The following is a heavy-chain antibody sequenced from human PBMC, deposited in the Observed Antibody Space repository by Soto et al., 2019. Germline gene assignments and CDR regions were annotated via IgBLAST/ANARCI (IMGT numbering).Heavy chain of an antibody. CDR1: GGTFSSYT. D-gene: IGHD3-10*01. CDR3: ARGALNMVRGTNWFDP. V-gene: IGHV1-69*02. Sequence: QVQLVQSGAEVKKPGSSVKVSCKASGGTFSSYTISWVRQAPGQGLEWMGRIIPILGIANYAQKFQGRVTITAEKSTSTAYMELSSLRSEDTAVYYCARGALNMVRGTNWFDPWGQGTLVTVSS. CDR2: IIPILGIA. J-gene: IGHJ5*02.